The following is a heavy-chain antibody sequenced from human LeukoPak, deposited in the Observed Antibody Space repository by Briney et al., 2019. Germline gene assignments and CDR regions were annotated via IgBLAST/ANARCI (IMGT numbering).Heavy chain of an antibody. V-gene: IGHV4-30-2*01. CDR1: GGSISSGGYS. CDR2: IYHSGST. CDR3: ARVRDTAMVFDY. D-gene: IGHD5-18*01. Sequence: PSQTLSLTCAVSGGSISSGGYSWSWIRQPPGKGLEWIGYIYHSGSTYYNPSLKSRVTISVDRSKNQFSLKLSSVTAADTAMYYCARVRDTAMVFDYWGQGTLVTVSS. J-gene: IGHJ4*02.